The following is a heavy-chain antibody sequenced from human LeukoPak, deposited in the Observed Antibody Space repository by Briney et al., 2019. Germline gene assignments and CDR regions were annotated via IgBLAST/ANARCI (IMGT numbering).Heavy chain of an antibody. CDR2: INHSGST. CDR3: ARTGGTYYYDSSGYVHLDY. J-gene: IGHJ4*02. D-gene: IGHD3-22*01. CDR1: GGSFSGYY. Sequence: SETLSLTCAVYGGSFSGYYWSWIRQPPGKGLEWIGEINHSGSTNYNPSLKSRVTISVDTSKNQFSLKLSSVTAADTAVYYCARTGGTYYYDSSGYVHLDYWGQGTLVTVSS. V-gene: IGHV4-34*01.